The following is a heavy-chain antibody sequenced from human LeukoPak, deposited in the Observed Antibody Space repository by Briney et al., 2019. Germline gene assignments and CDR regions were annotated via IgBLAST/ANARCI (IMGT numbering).Heavy chain of an antibody. D-gene: IGHD3-10*01. Sequence: SETLSLTCTVSGGSISSYYWSWVRQPAGQGLEWIGRVYTTGSTNYSPSLECRVTISVDTSKNQFSLKLSSVTAADTAVYYCPRELDASTYGPRFDSWGQGTLVTVSS. CDR3: PRELDASTYGPRFDS. CDR2: VYTTGST. V-gene: IGHV4-4*07. CDR1: GGSISSYY. J-gene: IGHJ4*02.